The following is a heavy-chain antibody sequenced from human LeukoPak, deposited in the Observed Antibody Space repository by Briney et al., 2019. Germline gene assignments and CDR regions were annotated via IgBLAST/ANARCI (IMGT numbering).Heavy chain of an antibody. CDR1: GVTFSNYS. CDR3: ARDRVLHDAFDI. V-gene: IGHV3-48*04. D-gene: IGHD3-10*01. Sequence: GGSLRLSCAASGVTFSNYSMNWVRQAPGKGLEWVSYISSSSSTMYYPDSVRGRFTISRDNAKNSLYLQVNSLRVEDTAVYYCARDRVLHDAFDIWGQGTMVTVSS. CDR2: ISSSSSTM. J-gene: IGHJ3*02.